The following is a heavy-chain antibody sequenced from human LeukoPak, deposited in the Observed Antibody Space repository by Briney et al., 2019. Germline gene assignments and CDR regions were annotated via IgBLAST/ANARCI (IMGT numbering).Heavy chain of an antibody. D-gene: IGHD6-13*01. CDR1: GGSISSGDYY. V-gene: IGHV4-30-4*08. CDR2: IYYSGST. J-gene: IGHJ3*02. CDR3: ARQAVWASWYYAFDI. Sequence: SETLSLTCTVSGGSISSGDYYWSWIRQPPGKGLEWIGYIYYSGSTYYNPSLKSRVTISVDTSKNQFSLKLSSVTAADTAVYYCARQAVWASWYYAFDIWGQGTMVTVSS.